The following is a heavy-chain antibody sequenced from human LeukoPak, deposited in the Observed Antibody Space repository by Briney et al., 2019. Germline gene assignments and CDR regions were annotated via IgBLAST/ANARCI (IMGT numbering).Heavy chain of an antibody. D-gene: IGHD5-12*01. CDR1: GGSISSGDYY. CDR2: IYYSGST. V-gene: IGHV4-30-4*01. J-gene: IGHJ3*02. CDR3: ARERRGYSGYVFEDI. Sequence: SETLSLTCTVSGGSISSGDYYWSWIRQPPGKGLEWIGYIYYSGSTYYNPSLKSRVTISVDTSKNQFSLKLSSVTAADTAVYYCARERRGYSGYVFEDIWGQGTMVTVSS.